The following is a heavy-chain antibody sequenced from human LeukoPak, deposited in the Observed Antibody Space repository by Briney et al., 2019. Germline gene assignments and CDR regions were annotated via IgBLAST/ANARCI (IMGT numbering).Heavy chain of an antibody. V-gene: IGHV1-69*04. CDR2: IIPILGIA. J-gene: IGHJ4*02. CDR1: GGTFSSYT. D-gene: IGHD3-22*01. CDR3: ARDQDYYDSSGYPYYFDY. Sequence: SVKVSCKASGGTFSSYTISWVRQAPGQGLECMGRIIPILGIANYAQKFQGRVTITADKSTSTAYMELSSLRSEDTAVYYCARDQDYYDSSGYPYYFDYWGQGTLVTVSS.